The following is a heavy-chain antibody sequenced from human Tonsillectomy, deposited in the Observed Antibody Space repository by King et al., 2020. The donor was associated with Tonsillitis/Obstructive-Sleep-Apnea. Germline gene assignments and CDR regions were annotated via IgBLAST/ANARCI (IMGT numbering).Heavy chain of an antibody. CDR2: IKHSGST. J-gene: IGHJ6*03. CDR1: GGSFSGYY. Sequence: VQLQQWGAGLLKPSETLSLTCAGYGGSFSGYYWNWIRQPPGKGLEWIGEIKHSGSTNYNPSLKSRVTISVDTSKNQFSLKLSSVTAADTAVYYCATGIAGAYNYYMDVWGKGTTVTVSS. D-gene: IGHD2-15*01. CDR3: ATGIAGAYNYYMDV. V-gene: IGHV4-34*01.